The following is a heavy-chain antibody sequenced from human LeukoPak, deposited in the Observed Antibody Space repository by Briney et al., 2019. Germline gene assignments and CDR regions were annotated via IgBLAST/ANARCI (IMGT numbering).Heavy chain of an antibody. V-gene: IGHV4-4*07. D-gene: IGHD6-19*01. Sequence: SETLSLTCTVSGSSISNYYWTWIRQPAGKGLEWFGRIYTSGGTNYNPSLKTRVTMSVDTSKNQVSLKLSSVTPADTAMYYCARAAEYSSGWYLFDYWGQGILVTVSA. J-gene: IGHJ4*02. CDR3: ARAAEYSSGWYLFDY. CDR1: GSSISNYY. CDR2: IYTSGGT.